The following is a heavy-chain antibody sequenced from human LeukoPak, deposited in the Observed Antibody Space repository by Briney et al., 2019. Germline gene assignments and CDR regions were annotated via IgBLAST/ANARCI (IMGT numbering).Heavy chain of an antibody. CDR2: IYSGGST. CDR3: ARVAAVAVWLPDY. J-gene: IGHJ4*02. V-gene: IGHV3-53*01. D-gene: IGHD6-19*01. Sequence: PGGSLRLSCAASGFTVSSNYMSWVRQAPGKGLEWVSVIYSGGSTYHADSVKGRFTISRDNSKNTLHLQMNSLRAEDTAVYYCARVAAVAVWLPDYWGQGTLVTVSS. CDR1: GFTVSSNY.